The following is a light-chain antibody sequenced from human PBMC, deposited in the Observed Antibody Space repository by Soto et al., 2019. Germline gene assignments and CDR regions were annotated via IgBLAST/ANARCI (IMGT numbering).Light chain of an antibody. CDR2: AAS. CDR3: QQLNTFPIP. CDR1: QGIRNF. J-gene: IGKJ5*01. V-gene: IGKV1-9*01. Sequence: DIQLTQSPSFLSASPGDRVTITCRASQGIRNFLAWYQQSPGRAPKLLIYAASTWQDEVPSRFSGSGSGTEFTLTISSLQPEDFATYYFQQLNTFPIPFGQGTRLEIK.